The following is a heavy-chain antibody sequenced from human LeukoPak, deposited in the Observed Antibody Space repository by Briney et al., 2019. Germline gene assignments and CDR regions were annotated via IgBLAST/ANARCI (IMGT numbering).Heavy chain of an antibody. CDR3: ATRVCNSVSCYRAFDV. J-gene: IGHJ3*01. Sequence: ASVKVSCKVAGYNLTALLIHWVRQAPGKGLEWMGGFSPEDREIVYAQNVQGRLTVTDDTSTDTAYMELNSLRPDDTAVYYCATRVCNSVSCYRAFDVWGQGSMVIVSS. V-gene: IGHV1-24*01. CDR1: GYNLTALL. D-gene: IGHD3-16*02. CDR2: FSPEDREI.